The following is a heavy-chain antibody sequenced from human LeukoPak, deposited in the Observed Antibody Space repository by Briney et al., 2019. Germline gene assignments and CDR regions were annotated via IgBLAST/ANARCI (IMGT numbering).Heavy chain of an antibody. V-gene: IGHV3-21*01. CDR2: ISTSSIYI. J-gene: IGHJ3*02. Sequence: GGSLRLSCAASGFTFSSMNWVRQAPGKGLEWVSSISTSSIYIYYADSVKGRFIISRDNAKTSLYLQMNSLRAEDTAVYYCARGRQNSGSYSDAFDIWGQGTMVTVSS. D-gene: IGHD1-26*01. CDR3: ARGRQNSGSYSDAFDI. CDR1: GFTFSS.